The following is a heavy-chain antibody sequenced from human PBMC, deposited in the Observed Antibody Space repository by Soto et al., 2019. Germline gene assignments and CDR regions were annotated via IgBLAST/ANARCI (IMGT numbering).Heavy chain of an antibody. CDR3: AHLKGGSYFDY. V-gene: IGHV2-5*02. Sequence: QNTLKESGPTLVKPTQTLTLTCTFSKFSLSTSGGAVGWIRQPPGQALEWLALIYWDDDQRYSPSLKSRLTITKDTSKTQVVLRMTNMDPVDTATYYCAHLKGGSYFDYWCQGTVVTVSS. CDR2: IYWDDDQ. D-gene: IGHD3-16*01. J-gene: IGHJ4*02. CDR1: KFSLSTSGGA.